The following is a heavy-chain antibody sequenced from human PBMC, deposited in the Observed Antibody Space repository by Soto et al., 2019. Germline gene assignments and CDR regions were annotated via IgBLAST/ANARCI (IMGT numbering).Heavy chain of an antibody. V-gene: IGHV6-1*01. CDR3: ARGSWDDVSGHYYMDV. D-gene: IGHD1-1*01. CDR1: GDSVSSNSAG. CDR2: TYYKSKWYY. Sequence: SQTLSLTCGLSGDSVSSNSAGWNWIRQTPSKGFEWLGRTYYKSKWYYTYAASVKSRITVSPDTSKNQFSLQLTSVTPEDTAVYYCARGSWDDVSGHYYMDVWDKGTTVTVSS. J-gene: IGHJ6*03.